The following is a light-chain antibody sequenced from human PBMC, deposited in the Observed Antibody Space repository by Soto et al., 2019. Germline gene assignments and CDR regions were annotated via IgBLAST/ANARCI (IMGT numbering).Light chain of an antibody. CDR2: DAS. CDR1: HDITSY. Sequence: DIQMTQSPSSLSASVGDRVTITCQASHDITSYLNWYQHKPGKAPKLLIYDASSLEAGVPSRFSGSGSGTDFTCTISSLQPEDVATYYCQKCDYLPIFGPGTTVDFK. V-gene: IGKV1-33*01. J-gene: IGKJ3*01. CDR3: QKCDYLPI.